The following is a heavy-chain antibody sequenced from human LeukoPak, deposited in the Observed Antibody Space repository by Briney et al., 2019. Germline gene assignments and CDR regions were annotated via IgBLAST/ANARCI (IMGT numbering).Heavy chain of an antibody. CDR2: INHSGST. J-gene: IGHJ4*02. D-gene: IGHD3-22*01. CDR3: ARTSHYYDSSGYYY. V-gene: IGHV4-34*01. CDR1: GVSFSGYY. Sequence: SETLSLTCAVYGVSFSGYYWSWIRQPPGKGLEWIGEINHSGSTNYNPSPKSRVTISVDTSKNQFSLKLSSVTAADTAVYYCARTSHYYDSSGYYYWGQGTLVTVSS.